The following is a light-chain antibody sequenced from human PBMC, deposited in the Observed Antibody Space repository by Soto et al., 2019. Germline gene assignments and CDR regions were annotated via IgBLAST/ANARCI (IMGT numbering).Light chain of an antibody. CDR3: SSFASSATLV. Sequence: QSALTQPPSVSGSPGQSVTISCTGTSSDIGYHNRVSWYQQPPGTAPKLMIYEVSTQYSGVPDRFSGSKSGNTASLTISGLQAEDEADYYCSSFASSATLVFGGGTKLTVL. J-gene: IGLJ3*02. V-gene: IGLV2-18*02. CDR1: SSDIGYHNR. CDR2: EVS.